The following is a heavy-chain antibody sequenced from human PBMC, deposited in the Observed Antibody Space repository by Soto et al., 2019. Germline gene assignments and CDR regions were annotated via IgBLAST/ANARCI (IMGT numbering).Heavy chain of an antibody. V-gene: IGHV3-7*03. CDR2: IKQDGSEK. CDR3: ARPLDNYYYYYCMDV. CDR1: GFTFSSYW. Sequence: GGSLRLSCAASGFTFSSYWMSWVRQAPGRGLEWVANIKQDGSEKYYVDSVKGRFTISRDNAKNSLYLQMNSLRAEDTAVYYCARPLDNYYYYYCMDVWGQGTTVTVSS. J-gene: IGHJ6*02.